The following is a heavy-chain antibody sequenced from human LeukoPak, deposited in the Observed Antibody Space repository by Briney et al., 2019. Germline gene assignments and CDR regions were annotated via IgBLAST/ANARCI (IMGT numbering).Heavy chain of an antibody. J-gene: IGHJ4*02. CDR2: INHSGST. Sequence: SETLSLTCAVYGGSFSGYYWSWIRQPPGKGLEWIGEINHSGSTNYNPSLKSRVTISVDTSKNQLSLKLSSVTAADTAVYYCARGSSSGWYHYWGQGTLVTVSS. CDR3: ARGSSSGWYHY. V-gene: IGHV4-34*01. CDR1: GGSFSGYY. D-gene: IGHD6-19*01.